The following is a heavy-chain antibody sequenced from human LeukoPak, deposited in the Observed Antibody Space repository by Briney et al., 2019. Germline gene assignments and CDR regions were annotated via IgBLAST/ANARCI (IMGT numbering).Heavy chain of an antibody. D-gene: IGHD6-19*01. Sequence: ASVKVSCKASGYTFTSYDINWVRPATGQGLEWMGWMHPNSGNTGYAQNFQGRVTMTRNTSISTAYMELSSLRSEDTAVYYCARGGPVAATHKYFQHWGQGTLVTVSS. CDR1: GYTFTSYD. J-gene: IGHJ1*01. CDR2: MHPNSGNT. CDR3: ARGGPVAATHKYFQH. V-gene: IGHV1-8*01.